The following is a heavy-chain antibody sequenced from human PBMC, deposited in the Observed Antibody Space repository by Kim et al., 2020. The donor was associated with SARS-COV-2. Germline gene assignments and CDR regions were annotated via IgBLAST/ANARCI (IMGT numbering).Heavy chain of an antibody. CDR2: ISSSGSTI. D-gene: IGHD3-22*01. Sequence: GGSLRLSCAASGFTFSDYYMSWIRQAPGKGLEWVSYISSSGSTIYYADSVKGRFTISRDNAKNSLYLQMNSLRAEDTAVYYCARVRVSITMVGVVREPPDYWGQGTLVTVSS. J-gene: IGHJ4*02. V-gene: IGHV3-11*01. CDR3: ARVRVSITMVGVVREPPDY. CDR1: GFTFSDYY.